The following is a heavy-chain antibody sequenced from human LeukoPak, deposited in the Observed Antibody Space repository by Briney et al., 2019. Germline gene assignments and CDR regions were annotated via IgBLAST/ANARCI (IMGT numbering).Heavy chain of an antibody. Sequence: SETLSLTCTVSGGSISSTSYYWSWIRQPPGKGLEWIGEINHSGSTNYNPSLKSRVTISVDTSRNQFSLKLSSVTAADTAVYYCATTYYYGSGSYYNGENWFDPWGQGTLVTVSS. J-gene: IGHJ5*02. CDR3: ATTYYYGSGSYYNGENWFDP. CDR1: GGSISSTSYY. D-gene: IGHD3-10*01. V-gene: IGHV4-39*07. CDR2: INHSGST.